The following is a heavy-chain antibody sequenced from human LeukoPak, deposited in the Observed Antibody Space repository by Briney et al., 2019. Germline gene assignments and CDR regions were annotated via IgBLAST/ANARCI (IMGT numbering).Heavy chain of an antibody. CDR3: ARDPSNTSGWYAYFDF. J-gene: IGHJ4*02. Sequence: ASVKVSCKGSGYTFNHYGISWVRQAPGPGLEWMGWISAYNGDTHYAQKFQGRVTMTTDTSTTTAYMEMRSLGSDDTAVYYCARDPSNTSGWYAYFDFWGQGTLVTVSS. V-gene: IGHV1-18*01. D-gene: IGHD6-19*01. CDR1: GYTFNHYG. CDR2: ISAYNGDT.